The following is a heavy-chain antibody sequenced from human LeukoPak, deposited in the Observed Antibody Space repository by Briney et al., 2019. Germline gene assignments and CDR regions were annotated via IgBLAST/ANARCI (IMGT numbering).Heavy chain of an antibody. CDR2: IKQDGSEK. D-gene: IGHD3-22*01. V-gene: IGHV3-7*04. CDR3: AREEYYYDSSDSHY. J-gene: IGHJ4*02. Sequence: GGSLRLSCAASGITFSSYWMSWVRQAPGKGLEWVANIKQDGSEKNYVDSAKGRFTISRDNAKNSLYLQMNSLRAEDTAVYYCAREEYYYDSSDSHYWGQGTLVTVSS. CDR1: GITFSSYW.